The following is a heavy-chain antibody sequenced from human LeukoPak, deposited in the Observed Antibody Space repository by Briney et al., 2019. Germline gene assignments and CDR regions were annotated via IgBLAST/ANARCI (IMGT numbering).Heavy chain of an antibody. CDR2: ISYDGSNK. CDR3: AKGIPPFD. D-gene: IGHD3-3*01. CDR1: GFTFSNYG. V-gene: IGHV3-30*18. J-gene: IGHJ4*02. Sequence: PGGSLRLSCAASGFTFSNYGMHWVRQAPGKGLEWVAVISYDGSNKYYADSVKGRFTISRDNSKNTLYLQMNSLRSEDTAVYYCAKGIPPFDWGQGTLVTVSS.